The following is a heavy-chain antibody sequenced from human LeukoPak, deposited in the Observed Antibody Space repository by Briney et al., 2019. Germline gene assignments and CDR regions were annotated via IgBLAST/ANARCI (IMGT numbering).Heavy chain of an antibody. Sequence: PGGSLRLSCAASGFTFSSYAMSWVRQAPGKGLEWVSAISGSGGSTYYADSVKGRFTISRDNSKNTLYLQMNSLRAEDTAVYYCAKDMYSGCDSFGAFDIWGQGTMVTVSS. CDR1: GFTFSSYA. D-gene: IGHD5-12*01. J-gene: IGHJ3*02. CDR3: AKDMYSGCDSFGAFDI. CDR2: ISGSGGST. V-gene: IGHV3-23*01.